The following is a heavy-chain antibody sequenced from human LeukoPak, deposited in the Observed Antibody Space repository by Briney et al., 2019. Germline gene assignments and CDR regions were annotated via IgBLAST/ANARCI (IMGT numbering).Heavy chain of an antibody. CDR3: ARVGGSNAFDI. CDR1: GFTFSSYW. V-gene: IGHV3-74*01. CDR2: INSDGSST. D-gene: IGHD1-26*01. Sequence: QTGGSLRLSCAASGFTFSSYWVHWVRQAPGKGLVWVSPINSDGSSTSYADSVKGRFTISRDNAKNTLSLQMNSLRAEDTAVCYCARVGGSNAFDIWGQGTMVIVSS. J-gene: IGHJ3*02.